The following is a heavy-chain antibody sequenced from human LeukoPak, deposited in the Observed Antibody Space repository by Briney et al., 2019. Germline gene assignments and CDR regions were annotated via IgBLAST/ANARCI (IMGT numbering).Heavy chain of an antibody. V-gene: IGHV3-23*01. D-gene: IGHD5-12*01. CDR3: AKGAATMGDC. CDR2: ISSSGGST. CDR1: GFTFSSHA. Sequence: PGGSLRLSCAASGFTFSSHAMSWVRQAPGKGLEWVSGISSSGGSTYYADSVQGRFTISRDNSKSTLYLQMNSLRGEDTAVYYCAKGAATMGDCWGQGILVTVS. J-gene: IGHJ4*02.